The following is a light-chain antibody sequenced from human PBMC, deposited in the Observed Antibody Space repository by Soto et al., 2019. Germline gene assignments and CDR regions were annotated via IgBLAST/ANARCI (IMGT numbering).Light chain of an antibody. CDR3: QQYNYWPT. J-gene: IGKJ1*01. Sequence: EIVMTRSPATLSVSPGERATLSCRASQSVSSNLAWYQQKPGQAPRLLIYGASTRATGIPARFSGSGSGTEFTLTITRLPSEAFAVYYCQQYNYWPTFGQGTKVEI. CDR1: QSVSSN. CDR2: GAS. V-gene: IGKV3-15*01.